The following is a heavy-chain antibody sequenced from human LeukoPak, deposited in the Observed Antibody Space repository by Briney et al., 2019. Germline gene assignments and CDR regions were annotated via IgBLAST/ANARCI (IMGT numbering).Heavy chain of an antibody. CDR2: ISGSGGST. CDR3: ANGSPGSYEGHFDY. Sequence: PGGSLRLSCAASGFTFSSYAMSWVRQAPGKGLEWVSAISGSGGSTYYADSVKGRFTISRDNSKNTMYLQMNSLRAEDTAVYYCANGSPGSYEGHFDYWGQGTLVTVSS. CDR1: GFTFSSYA. J-gene: IGHJ4*02. D-gene: IGHD3-10*01. V-gene: IGHV3-23*01.